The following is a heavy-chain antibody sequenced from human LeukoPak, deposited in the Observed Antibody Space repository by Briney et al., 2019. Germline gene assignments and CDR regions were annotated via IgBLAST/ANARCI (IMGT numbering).Heavy chain of an antibody. CDR2: IRSKANSYAT. CDR3: TRQVVNYSGNHLGWFDP. D-gene: IGHD1-26*01. CDR1: GFTFSGSA. J-gene: IGHJ5*02. V-gene: IGHV3-73*01. Sequence: TGGSLRLSCAASGFTFSGSAMHWVRQASGKGLEWVGRIRSKANSYATAYAASVKGRFTISRDDSKNTAYLQMNSLKTEDTAVYYCTRQVVNYSGNHLGWFDPWGQGTLVTVSS.